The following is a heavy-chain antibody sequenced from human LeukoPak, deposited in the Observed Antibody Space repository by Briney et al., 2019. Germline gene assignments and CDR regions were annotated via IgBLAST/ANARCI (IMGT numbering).Heavy chain of an antibody. CDR2: IFARGST. D-gene: IGHD5-18*01. CDR3: ARDSPAGYSPRQEHYYNYIDV. Sequence: SETLSLTCSVSGGSISNYYWTWIPQPAARGLEYIGRIFARGSTKANPSLNPSLKSRDTMSKDTSGNQVSLELTSVTAADTAVYYSARDSPAGYSPRQEHYYNYIDVWGKGTTVTVSS. V-gene: IGHV4-4*07. CDR1: GGSISNYY. J-gene: IGHJ6*03.